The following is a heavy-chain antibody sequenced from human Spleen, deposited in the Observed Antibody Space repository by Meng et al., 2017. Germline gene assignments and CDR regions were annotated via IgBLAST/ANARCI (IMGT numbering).Heavy chain of an antibody. CDR1: GYSFTSYW. CDR2: IYPGDSDT. Sequence: GESLKISCKGSGYSFTSYWIGWVRQMPGKGLEWMGIIYPGDSDTRYSPSFQGQVTISRDNAKNSLYLQMNSLRAEDTALYYCAMGWGSSRAFDFWGQGTLVTVSS. J-gene: IGHJ4*02. CDR3: AMGWGSSRAFDF. V-gene: IGHV5-51*01. D-gene: IGHD6-6*01.